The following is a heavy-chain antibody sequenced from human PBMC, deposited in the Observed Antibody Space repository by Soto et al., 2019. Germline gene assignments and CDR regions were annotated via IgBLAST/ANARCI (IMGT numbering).Heavy chain of an antibody. Sequence: SETLSLTCAVSGYSISSGYYWGWIRQPPGKGLEWIASIYYSGATSYNPSLQSRVTISVDTSNNRFSLTLSSLTAADTAVYFCARLAYSGYLQTWGQGSLVTVSS. CDR2: IYYSGAT. J-gene: IGHJ1*01. CDR3: ARLAYSGYLQT. CDR1: GYSISSGYY. V-gene: IGHV4-38-2*01. D-gene: IGHD1-26*01.